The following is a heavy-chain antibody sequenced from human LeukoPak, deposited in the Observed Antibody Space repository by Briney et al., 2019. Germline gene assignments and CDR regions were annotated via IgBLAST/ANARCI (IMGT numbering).Heavy chain of an antibody. J-gene: IGHJ6*03. CDR3: ARSSIAAHYYYYYMDV. CDR2: MNPNSGNT. V-gene: IGHV1-8*03. D-gene: IGHD6-6*01. Sequence: ASVKVSCKASGYTFTGYYMHWVRQAPGQGLEWMGWMNPNSGNTGYAQKFQGRVTITRNTSISTAYMELSSLRSEDTAVYYCARSSIAAHYYYYYMDVWGKGTTVTVSS. CDR1: GYTFTGYY.